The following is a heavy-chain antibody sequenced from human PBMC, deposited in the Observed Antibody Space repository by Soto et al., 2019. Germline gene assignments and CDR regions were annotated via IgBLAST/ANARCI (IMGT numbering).Heavy chain of an antibody. CDR1: GYTFTGYY. CDR3: ARLRVKPRFYGMDV. V-gene: IGHV1-2*02. Sequence: AASVKVSCKASGYTFTGYYMHWVRQAPGQGLEWMGWINPNSGGTNYAQKFQGRVTMTRDTSISTAYMELSRLRSDDTAVYYCARLRVKPRFYGMDVWGQGTTVTVSS. J-gene: IGHJ6*02. CDR2: INPNSGGT. D-gene: IGHD2-21*01.